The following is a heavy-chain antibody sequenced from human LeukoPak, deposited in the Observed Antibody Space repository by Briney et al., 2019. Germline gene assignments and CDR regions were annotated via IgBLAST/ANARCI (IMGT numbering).Heavy chain of an antibody. CDR3: ARGGPRRYCSGGSCYFDY. D-gene: IGHD2-15*01. CDR2: IWYDGSNK. J-gene: IGHJ4*02. V-gene: IGHV3-33*01. CDR1: GFTFSSYG. Sequence: GGSLRLSCAASGFTFSSYGMHWVRQAPGKGLEWVAVIWYDGSNKYYADSVKGRFTISRDDSKNTLYLQMNSLRAEDTAVYYCARGGPRRYCSGGSCYFDYWGQGTLVTVSS.